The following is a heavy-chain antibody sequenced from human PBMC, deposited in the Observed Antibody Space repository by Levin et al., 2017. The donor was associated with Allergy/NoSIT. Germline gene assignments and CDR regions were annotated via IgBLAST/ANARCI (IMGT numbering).Heavy chain of an antibody. CDR1: GGSISSGGYS. CDR2: IYHSGST. V-gene: IGHV4-30-2*01. CDR3: ARNGLTTPNWFDP. J-gene: IGHJ5*02. D-gene: IGHD3/OR15-3a*01. Sequence: SETLSLTCAVSGGSISSGGYSWSWIRQPPGKGLEWIGYIYHSGSTYYNPSLKSRVTISVDRSKNQFSLKLSSVTAADTAVYYCARNGLTTPNWFDPWGQGTLVTVSS.